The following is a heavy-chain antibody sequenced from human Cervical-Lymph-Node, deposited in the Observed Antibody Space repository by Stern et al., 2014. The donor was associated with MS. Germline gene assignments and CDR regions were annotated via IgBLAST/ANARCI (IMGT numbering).Heavy chain of an antibody. V-gene: IGHV3-33*01. CDR3: AYLGQLGNEPYYYYYGMDV. Sequence: VQLVESGGGVVQPGRSLRLSCAASGFTFSSYGMHWVRQAPGKGLEWVAVIWYDGSNKYYADSVKGGFTISRDNSKNTLYLQMNSLRAEDTAVYYCAYLGQLGNEPYYYYYGMDVWGQGTTVTVSS. D-gene: IGHD6-6*01. J-gene: IGHJ6*02. CDR1: GFTFSSYG. CDR2: IWYDGSNK.